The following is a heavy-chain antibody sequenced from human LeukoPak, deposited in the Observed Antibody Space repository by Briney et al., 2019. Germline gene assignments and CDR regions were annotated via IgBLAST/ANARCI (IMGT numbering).Heavy chain of an antibody. CDR2: INHSGST. V-gene: IGHV4-34*01. D-gene: IGHD3-3*01. Sequence: SETLSLTCAVYGGSFSGYYWSWIRQPPGKGLEWIGEINHSGSTNYNPSLKSRVTISVDTSKNQFSLKLSSVTAADTAVYYCARGAKFTIPPDWFDPWGQGTLVTVSS. CDR3: ARGAKFTIPPDWFDP. CDR1: GGSFSGYY. J-gene: IGHJ5*02.